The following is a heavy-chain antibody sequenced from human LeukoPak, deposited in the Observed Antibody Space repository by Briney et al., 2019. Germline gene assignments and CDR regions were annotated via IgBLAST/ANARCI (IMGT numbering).Heavy chain of an antibody. Sequence: GGSLRLSCAASGFTVSDNDIKWVRQAPGKGLEWVSLIYADGTTHYTDSVKGRFSISRDNSGNTVYPQMNSLRGEDTAVYYCARRSVPGRPGYWGQGTLVTVSS. J-gene: IGHJ4*02. CDR3: ARRSVPGRPGY. CDR1: GFTVSDND. V-gene: IGHV3-66*04. CDR2: IYADGTT. D-gene: IGHD6-6*01.